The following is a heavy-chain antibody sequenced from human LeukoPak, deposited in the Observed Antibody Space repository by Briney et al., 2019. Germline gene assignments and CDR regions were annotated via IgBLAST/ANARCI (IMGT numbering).Heavy chain of an antibody. J-gene: IGHJ4*02. Sequence: SETLSLTCTVSGDSISSNTYYWSWIRQPPGKGLEWIGEINHSGSTNYNPSLKSRVTISVDTSKNQFSLKLSSVTAADTAVYYCARDYYDSSGYDYWGQGTLVTVSS. V-gene: IGHV4-39*07. CDR3: ARDYYDSSGYDY. CDR1: GDSISSNTYY. CDR2: INHSGST. D-gene: IGHD3-22*01.